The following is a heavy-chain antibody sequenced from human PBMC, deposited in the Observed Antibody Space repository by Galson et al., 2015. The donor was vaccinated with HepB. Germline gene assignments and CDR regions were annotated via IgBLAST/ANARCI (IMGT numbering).Heavy chain of an antibody. D-gene: IGHD6-13*01. V-gene: IGHV3-21*01. CDR1: GFTFSSYT. J-gene: IGHJ6*01. CDR3: ARDLKLLAAAPTGYYYYSGLDV. Sequence: SLRLSCAASGFTFSSYTMNWVRQAPGKGLEWVSSISSSATHIYYADPVKGRFIIYRDNAKNSLYLQLNSLRVEDTGVYYCARDLKLLAAAPTGYYYYSGLDVWGQGATVTVSS. CDR2: ISSSATHI.